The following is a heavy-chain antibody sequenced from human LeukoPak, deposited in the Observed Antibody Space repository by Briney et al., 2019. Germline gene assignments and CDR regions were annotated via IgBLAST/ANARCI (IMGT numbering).Heavy chain of an antibody. J-gene: IGHJ3*02. CDR1: GGSFSGYY. CDR2: IYYSGST. D-gene: IGHD5-18*01. V-gene: IGHV4-34*01. Sequence: SETLSLTCAAYGGSFSGYYWGWIRQPPGKGLEWIGSIYYSGSTYYNPSLKSRVTISVDTSKNQFSLKLSSVTAADTAVYYCARAPWIQYAFDIWGQGTMVTVSS. CDR3: ARAPWIQYAFDI.